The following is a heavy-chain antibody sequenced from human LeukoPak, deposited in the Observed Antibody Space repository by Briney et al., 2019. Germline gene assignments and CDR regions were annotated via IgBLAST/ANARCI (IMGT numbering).Heavy chain of an antibody. CDR2: ISRSSRVI. J-gene: IGHJ4*02. D-gene: IGHD6-13*01. CDR1: GFPFSNYS. Sequence: GGSLRLSCAASGFPFSNYSMNWVRQAPGKGLEWLSYISRSSRVIHFADSVKGRFTISRDNAENSLYLQMNSLRAEDTALYYCAKDIAIAAAGPIDYWGQGTLVTVSS. V-gene: IGHV3-48*04. CDR3: AKDIAIAAAGPIDY.